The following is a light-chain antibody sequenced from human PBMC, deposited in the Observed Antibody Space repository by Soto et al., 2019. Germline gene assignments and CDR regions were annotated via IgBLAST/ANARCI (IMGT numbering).Light chain of an antibody. CDR2: DVS. CDR1: SSDVGGYNY. V-gene: IGLV2-14*01. CDR3: SSYTSSSTYVV. J-gene: IGLJ2*01. Sequence: QSALTQPASVSGSPGQSITISCTGTSSDVGGYNYVSWYQQHPGKAPKLMIYDVSNRPSGVSNRFSGSKSGNTASLTISGLHAEDEAYYYCSSYTSSSTYVVFGGGTKLTVL.